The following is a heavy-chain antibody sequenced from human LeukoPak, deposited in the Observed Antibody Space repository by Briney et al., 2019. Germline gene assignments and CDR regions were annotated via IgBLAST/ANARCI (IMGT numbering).Heavy chain of an antibody. J-gene: IGHJ3*02. CDR3: ARQLGYCSSTSCAPDAFDI. Sequence: PSETLSLTCAVSGYSISSGYYWGWIRQPPGKGLEWIGSIYHSGSTYYNPSLKSRVTISVDTSKNQFSLKLSSVTAADTAVYYCARQLGYCSSTSCAPDAFDIWSQGTMVTVSS. CDR1: GYSISSGYY. D-gene: IGHD2-2*01. CDR2: IYHSGST. V-gene: IGHV4-38-2*01.